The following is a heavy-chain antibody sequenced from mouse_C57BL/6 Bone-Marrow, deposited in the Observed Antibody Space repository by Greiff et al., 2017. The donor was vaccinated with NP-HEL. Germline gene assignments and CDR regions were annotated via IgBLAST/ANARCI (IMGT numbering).Heavy chain of an antibody. CDR3: ARRYYGSKGDY. CDR2: IYPRSGNT. Sequence: QVQLQQSGAELARPGASVKLSCKASGYTFTSYGISWVKQRTGQGLEWIGEIYPRSGNTYYNEKFKDKATLTADKSSSTAYMELRSLTSEDSAVYFCARRYYGSKGDYWGQGTTLTVSS. J-gene: IGHJ2*01. V-gene: IGHV1-81*01. CDR1: GYTFTSYG. D-gene: IGHD1-1*01.